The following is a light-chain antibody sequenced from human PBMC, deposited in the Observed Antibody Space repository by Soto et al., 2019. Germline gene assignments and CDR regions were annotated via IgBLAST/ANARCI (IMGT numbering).Light chain of an antibody. CDR3: QQRSNWT. Sequence: ELVLTQSPGTLSLSPGERATLSCRASQSLSSYLAWYQQKPGQAPRLLIYDASNRATGIPARFSGSGSGTDFTLTISSLEPEDFAVYYCQQRSNWTFGQGTKVDIK. J-gene: IGKJ1*01. CDR2: DAS. V-gene: IGKV3-11*01. CDR1: QSLSSY.